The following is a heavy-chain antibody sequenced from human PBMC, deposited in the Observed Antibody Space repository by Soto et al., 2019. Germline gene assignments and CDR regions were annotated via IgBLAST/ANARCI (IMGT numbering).Heavy chain of an antibody. J-gene: IGHJ3*02. CDR2: IYYSGST. V-gene: IGHV4-59*12. CDR3: ARVYCIGGGCSYYAFDI. Sequence: SETLSLTCSVSGVSISTYYWSWIRQPPGKGLEWIGYIYYSGSTNYNPSLKSRVTISVDTSKNQFSLRLTSVTAADTAVYYCARVYCIGGGCSYYAFDIWGQGTMVTVSS. D-gene: IGHD2-15*01. CDR1: GVSISTYY.